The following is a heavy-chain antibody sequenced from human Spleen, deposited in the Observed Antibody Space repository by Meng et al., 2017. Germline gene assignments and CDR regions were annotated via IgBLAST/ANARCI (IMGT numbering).Heavy chain of an antibody. CDR1: GYTLTSDA. Sequence: QVQLVQAGAEVKKPVGSVKGSCKASGYTLTSDAMQWVRQAPGQRLEWMGWINAGNGTTKYSQKFQGRVTLTRDTSASTAYMELSSLRSEDTAVYYCAREWNSDFDYWGQGTLVTVSS. CDR3: AREWNSDFDY. D-gene: IGHD1-7*01. V-gene: IGHV1-3*01. J-gene: IGHJ4*02. CDR2: INAGNGTT.